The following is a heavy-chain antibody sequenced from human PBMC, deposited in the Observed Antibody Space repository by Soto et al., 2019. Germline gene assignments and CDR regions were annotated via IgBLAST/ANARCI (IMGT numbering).Heavy chain of an antibody. D-gene: IGHD3-16*01. CDR1: GFSFSSFA. CDR3: AKGDYADFLWFGA. CDR2: IGGSGFST. J-gene: IGHJ5*02. V-gene: IGHV3-23*01. Sequence: VGSLRLSCAASGFSFSSFAMTWVRQAPGKGLEWVSAIGGSGFSTYYTDAVKGRFTISRDNSKNMLFLQMNSLTAEDAAMYYCAKGDYADFLWFGAWGPRTQVTVSS.